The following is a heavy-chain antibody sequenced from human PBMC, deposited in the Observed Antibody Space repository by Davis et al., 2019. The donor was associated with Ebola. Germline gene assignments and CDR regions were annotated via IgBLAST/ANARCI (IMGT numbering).Heavy chain of an antibody. V-gene: IGHV5-10-1*01. CDR1: GYSFTSYW. CDR3: AGSRRHQLPYLTFDY. J-gene: IGHJ4*02. D-gene: IGHD2-2*02. Sequence: GESLKISCKGSGYSFTSYWISWVRQMPGKGLEWMGRIDPSDSYTNYSPSFQGHVTISADKSISTAYLQWSSLKASDTAMYYCAGSRRHQLPYLTFDYWGQGTLVTVSS. CDR2: IDPSDSYT.